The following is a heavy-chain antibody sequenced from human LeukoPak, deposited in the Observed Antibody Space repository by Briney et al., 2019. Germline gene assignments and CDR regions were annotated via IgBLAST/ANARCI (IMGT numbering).Heavy chain of an antibody. CDR2: INSDGSST. J-gene: IGHJ4*02. D-gene: IGHD3-10*01. Sequence: GGSLRLSCAASGFTFSSYWMHWVRQAPGKGLVWVSRINSDGSSTSYADSVKGRFTISRDNAKNTLYLQMNGLRAEDTAVYSCAKGYYGSGSYGWFDYWGQGTLVTVSS. CDR3: AKGYYGSGSYGWFDY. CDR1: GFTFSSYW. V-gene: IGHV3-74*01.